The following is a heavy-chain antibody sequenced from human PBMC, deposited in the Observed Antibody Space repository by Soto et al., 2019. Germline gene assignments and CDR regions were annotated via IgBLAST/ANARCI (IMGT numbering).Heavy chain of an antibody. CDR2: TYYRSKWYN. CDR1: GDSVSGISAA. V-gene: IGHV6-1*01. CDR3: AGTTSLQWSYLDV. Sequence: QTLSLTCAISGDSVSGISAAWNWIRQSPSRGLEWLGRTYYRSKWYNDSAVSVKSRITVNPDTSKNQFSLQLNSVTPEDTAVYYWAGTTSLQWSYLDVWEKGTTVTVXS. J-gene: IGHJ6*03. D-gene: IGHD2-15*01.